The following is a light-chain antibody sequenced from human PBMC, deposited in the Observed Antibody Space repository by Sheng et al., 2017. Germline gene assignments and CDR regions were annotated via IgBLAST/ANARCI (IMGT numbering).Light chain of an antibody. CDR2: NTN. CDR3: VLYVDSGTWV. CDR1: SGSVSTSYY. V-gene: IGLV8-61*01. J-gene: IGLJ3*02. Sequence: QTVVTQEPSFSVSPGGTVTLTCGLSSGSVSTSYYPSWYQQTPGQAPRTLIYNTNIRSSGVPDRFSDSILGNKAALIITGAQADDESDYYCVLYVDSGTWVFGAGTKLTVL.